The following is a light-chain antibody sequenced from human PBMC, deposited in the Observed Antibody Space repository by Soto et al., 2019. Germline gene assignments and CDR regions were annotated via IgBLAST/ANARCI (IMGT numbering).Light chain of an antibody. V-gene: IGKV2-28*01. CDR2: LGS. CDR1: QSLLHSNGYNY. CDR3: MQALQTIS. Sequence: DIVMTQSPLSLPVTPGEPASISCRSSQSLLHSNGYNYLDWYLQKPGQSPQLLIYLGSNRASGAPDRFSGSGSGTDFTLKSSRVEAEDVGVYYCMQALQTISFGQGTRLEIK. J-gene: IGKJ5*01.